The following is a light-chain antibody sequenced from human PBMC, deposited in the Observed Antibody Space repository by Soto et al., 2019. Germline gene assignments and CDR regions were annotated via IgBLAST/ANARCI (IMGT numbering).Light chain of an antibody. CDR3: QQSYSTPRT. Sequence: DIQMTQSPTSLSASVGDRVTITCRAGQSISRYLNWYQQKPGQAPKLLISAASSLQSGVPSRFSGSGSETDFTLTISTLQPEDSATYYYQQSYSTPRTFGQGTKVEIK. CDR1: QSISRY. J-gene: IGKJ1*01. V-gene: IGKV1-39*01. CDR2: AAS.